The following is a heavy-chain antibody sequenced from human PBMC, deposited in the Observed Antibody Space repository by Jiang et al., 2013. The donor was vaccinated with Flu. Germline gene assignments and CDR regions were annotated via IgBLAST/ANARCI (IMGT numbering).Heavy chain of an antibody. D-gene: IGHD2-15*01. Sequence: GSGLVKPSQTLSLICDVSGVSITSGGYSWSWIRQPPGKGLEWIGYIYHSGTTYYNPSLKSRITMAVERYKNQFSLKLSAVTAADTAVYFCARSIRLLPDTYEAWGPGTMVTVSS. CDR1: GVSITSGGYS. CDR3: ARSIRLLPDTYEA. CDR2: IYHSGTT. V-gene: IGHV4-30-2*01. J-gene: IGHJ3*01.